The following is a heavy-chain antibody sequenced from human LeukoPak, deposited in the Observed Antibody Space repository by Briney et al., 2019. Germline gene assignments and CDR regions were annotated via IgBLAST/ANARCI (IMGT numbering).Heavy chain of an antibody. D-gene: IGHD2-15*01. Sequence: ASVKVSRKASGYTFTGYYIFWVRQAPGQGLKWMGRINPNSGGTQYAQEFQGRVTMTRDTSTSTAYMELSRLRSDDTAVYYCARGYCSGGGCYSVENWFDPWGQGTLVTVSS. CDR2: INPNSGGT. CDR3: ARGYCSGGGCYSVENWFDP. CDR1: GYTFTGYY. J-gene: IGHJ5*02. V-gene: IGHV1-2*06.